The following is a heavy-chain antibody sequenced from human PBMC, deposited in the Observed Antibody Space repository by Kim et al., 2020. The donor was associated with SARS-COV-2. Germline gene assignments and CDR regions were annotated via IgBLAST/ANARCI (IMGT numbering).Heavy chain of an antibody. CDR3: ALGGFWSGSPRDY. D-gene: IGHD3-3*01. Sequence: YAQKLQGRVTMTTDTSTSTAYMELRSLRSDDTAVYYCALGGFWSGSPRDYWGQGTLVTVSS. J-gene: IGHJ4*02. V-gene: IGHV1-18*01.